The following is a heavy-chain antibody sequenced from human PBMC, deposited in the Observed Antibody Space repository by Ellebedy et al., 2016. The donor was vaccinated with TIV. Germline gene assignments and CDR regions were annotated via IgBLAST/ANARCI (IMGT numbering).Heavy chain of an antibody. Sequence: GESLKISCAASGFTFSSYAMSWVRQAPGKGLEWVSAISGSGGSTYYADSVKGRFTISRDNAKNSLYLQMNSLRAEDTAVYYCARVGNYGMDVWGQGTTVTVSS. CDR1: GFTFSSYA. D-gene: IGHD1-1*01. CDR2: ISGSGGST. CDR3: ARVGNYGMDV. J-gene: IGHJ6*02. V-gene: IGHV3-23*01.